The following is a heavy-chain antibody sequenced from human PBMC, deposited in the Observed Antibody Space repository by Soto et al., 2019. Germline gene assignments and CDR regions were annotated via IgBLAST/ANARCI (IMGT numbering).Heavy chain of an antibody. Sequence: QVQLQESGPGLVKPSQTLSLTCTVSGASISSTGYYWTWIRHPPGKGLESIGYISYSGSTYYNPSLPSRVTISVDTSKNQFSLRLSSVPAADPAVYYCARDPSSGGYCPVPCFDYWGQGSLVTVTS. D-gene: IGHD2-21*01. J-gene: IGHJ4*02. CDR3: ARDPSSGGYCPVPCFDY. CDR2: ISYSGST. V-gene: IGHV4-30-4*01. CDR1: GASISSTGYY.